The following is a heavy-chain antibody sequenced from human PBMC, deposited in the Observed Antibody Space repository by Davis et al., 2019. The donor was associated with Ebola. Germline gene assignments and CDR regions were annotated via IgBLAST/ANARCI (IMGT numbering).Heavy chain of an antibody. V-gene: IGHV3-7*01. Sequence: GESLKISCAASGFTFSSYWMSWVRQAPGKGLEWVANIKQDGSNKYYADYVKGRFTISRDNSKNTLYLQMNSLRAEDTAVYYCARDYRGGDYVGLPNHYYYYGMDVWGQGTTVTVSS. J-gene: IGHJ6*02. CDR2: IKQDGSNK. D-gene: IGHD4-23*01. CDR1: GFTFSSYW. CDR3: ARDYRGGDYVGLPNHYYYYGMDV.